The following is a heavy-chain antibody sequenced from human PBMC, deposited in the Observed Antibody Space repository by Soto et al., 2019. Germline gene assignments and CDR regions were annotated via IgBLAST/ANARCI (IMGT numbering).Heavy chain of an antibody. V-gene: IGHV1-8*01. Sequence: QVQLVQSGAEVKKPGASVKVSCKASGYTFTSYDINWVRQATGQGLEWMGWMNPNSGNTGYAQKFQGRVTMTRNTSISTAYMELSSLRSEDTAVYYCARSPEVLAATFNWFDPWGQGTLVTVSS. D-gene: IGHD2-15*01. CDR3: ARSPEVLAATFNWFDP. CDR2: MNPNSGNT. CDR1: GYTFTSYD. J-gene: IGHJ5*02.